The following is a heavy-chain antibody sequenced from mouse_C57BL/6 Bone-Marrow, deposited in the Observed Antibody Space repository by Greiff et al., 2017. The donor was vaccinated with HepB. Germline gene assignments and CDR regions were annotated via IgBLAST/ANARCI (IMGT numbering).Heavy chain of an antibody. Sequence: VQLQQSGPELVKPGASVKISCKASGYAFSSSWMNWVKQRPGKGLEWIGRIYPGDGDTNYNGKFKGKATLTADKSSSTAYMQLSSLTSEDSAVYFCARKIDYYGSSYYFDYWGQGTTLTVSS. CDR1: GYAFSSSW. J-gene: IGHJ2*01. CDR2: IYPGDGDT. V-gene: IGHV1-82*01. CDR3: ARKIDYYGSSYYFDY. D-gene: IGHD1-1*01.